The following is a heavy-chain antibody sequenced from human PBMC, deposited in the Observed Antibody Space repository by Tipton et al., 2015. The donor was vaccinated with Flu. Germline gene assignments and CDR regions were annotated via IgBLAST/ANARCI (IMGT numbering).Heavy chain of an antibody. Sequence: TLSLTCTVSGGSISSSSYYWGWIRQPPGKGLEWIGRIYYSGSTYYNPSLKSRVTISVDTSKNQFSLKLSSVTAADTAVYYCARDPTQRCGGDCYSTWASYYGMDVWGQGTTVTVSS. J-gene: IGHJ6*02. CDR2: IYYSGST. V-gene: IGHV4-39*07. CDR1: GGSISSSSYY. D-gene: IGHD2-21*02. CDR3: ARDPTQRCGGDCYSTWASYYGMDV.